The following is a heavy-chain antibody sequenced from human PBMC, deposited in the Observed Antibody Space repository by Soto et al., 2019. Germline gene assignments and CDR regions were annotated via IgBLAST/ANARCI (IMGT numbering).Heavy chain of an antibody. CDR2: IIPIFGTA. J-gene: IGHJ4*02. CDR3: ARGIPFLEWLGYYFDY. Sequence: SVKVSCKASGGTFSSYAISWVRHAPGQGLEWMGGIIPIFGTANYAQKFQGRVTITADESTSTAYMELSSLRSEDTAVYYCARGIPFLEWLGYYFDYWGQGTLVTVSS. CDR1: GGTFSSYA. D-gene: IGHD3-3*01. V-gene: IGHV1-69*13.